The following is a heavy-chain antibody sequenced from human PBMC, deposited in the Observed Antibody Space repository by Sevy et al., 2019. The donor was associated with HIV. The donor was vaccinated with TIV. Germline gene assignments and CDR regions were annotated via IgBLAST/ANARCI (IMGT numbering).Heavy chain of an antibody. CDR3: ARADLDSSTFFYYYGMDV. J-gene: IGHJ6*02. CDR1: GYTFSGYD. V-gene: IGHV1-8*02. CDR2: MNPDSGRR. Sequence: ASGKVSCKASGYTFSGYDINWVRQATGQGLEWMGWMNPDSGRRGYAPKFQGRVTMTTNTSIDTAYTELRSLRSEDSAVYYCARADLDSSTFFYYYGMDVWGQGTTVTVSS. D-gene: IGHD6-13*01.